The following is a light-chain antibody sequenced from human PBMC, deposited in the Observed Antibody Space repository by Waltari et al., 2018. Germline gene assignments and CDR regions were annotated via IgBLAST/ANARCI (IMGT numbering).Light chain of an antibody. J-gene: IGKJ2*01. V-gene: IGKV3-20*01. CDR2: GAS. Sequence: EIVLTQSLGTLSLSQGERATLSCRASQSVRRNSVAWYQQKPGQAPRLLIYGASSRATGIPDRFGGSGSGTDFTLTISRLAPEDLAVYYCQQYGNSPGTFGQGTKLQIK. CDR1: QSVRRNS. CDR3: QQYGNSPGT.